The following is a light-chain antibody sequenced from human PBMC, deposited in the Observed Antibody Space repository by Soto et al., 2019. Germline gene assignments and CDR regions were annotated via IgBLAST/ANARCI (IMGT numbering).Light chain of an antibody. J-gene: IGKJ3*01. CDR2: AVS. CDR3: KESYSVPLI. Sequence: IQMTQSPPSLSASVGDRVTITCRASRNIEYYLNWYQQKPGKAPRLLIFAVSSLESGVPSRFSGGGSGTDFSLTIDGLQPDDVGTYYCKESYSVPLIFGPGT. CDR1: RNIEYY. V-gene: IGKV1-39*01.